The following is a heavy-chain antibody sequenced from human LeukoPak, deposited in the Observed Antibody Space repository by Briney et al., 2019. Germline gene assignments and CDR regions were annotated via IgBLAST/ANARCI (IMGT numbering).Heavy chain of an antibody. CDR3: ARHVTYYYDSSGYPDTYYYMDV. CDR1: GGSISSYY. J-gene: IGHJ6*03. CDR2: IYTSGST. V-gene: IGHV4-4*09. Sequence: SETLSLTCTVSGGSISSYYWSWIRQPPGKGLEWIGYIYTSGSTNYNPSLKSRVTISVDTSKNQFSLKPSSVTAADTAVYYCARHVTYYYDSSGYPDTYYYMDVWGKGTTVTVSS. D-gene: IGHD3-22*01.